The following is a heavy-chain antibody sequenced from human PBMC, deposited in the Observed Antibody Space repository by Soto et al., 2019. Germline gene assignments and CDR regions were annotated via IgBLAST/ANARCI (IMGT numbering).Heavy chain of an antibody. J-gene: IGHJ5*02. CDR3: ARVVGALGPWFDP. CDR1: GYNFNSYT. Sequence: QVQLVQSGAEVKKPGASVKVSCKASGYNFNSYTISWVRQAPGQGLEWMGRISAYNGNTNYAQKLQGRVTRPTDTPTSTAYMELRSLRSADPAAYHCARVVGALGPWFDPWGQGTLVTVSS. V-gene: IGHV1-18*01. D-gene: IGHD1-26*01. CDR2: ISAYNGNT.